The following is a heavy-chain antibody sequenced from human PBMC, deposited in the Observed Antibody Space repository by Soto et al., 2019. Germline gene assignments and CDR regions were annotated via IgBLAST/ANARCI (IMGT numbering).Heavy chain of an antibody. J-gene: IGHJ5*02. CDR2: IYYSGST. CDR1: GGTIRSYY. CDR3: ARFVVDTAMVKIGWFEP. D-gene: IGHD5-18*01. V-gene: IGHV4-59*01. Sequence: PSETLSLTCTVSGGTIRSYYWSWIRQPPGKGLEWIGYIYYSGSTNYNPSLKSRVTISVDTSKNQFSLKLSSVTAADTAVYYCARFVVDTAMVKIGWFEPWGQGTLVTVSS.